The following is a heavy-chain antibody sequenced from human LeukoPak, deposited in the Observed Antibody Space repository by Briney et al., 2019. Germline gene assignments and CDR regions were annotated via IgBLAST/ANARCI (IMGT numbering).Heavy chain of an antibody. CDR1: EYTFTGYY. J-gene: IGHJ3*02. Sequence: ASVKVSCKASEYTFTGYYMHWVRQAPGQGLEWMGWINPNSGGTNYAQKFQGRVTMTRDTSISTAYMELSRLRSDDTAVYYCASRIVVVPAAISPSDDAFDIWGQGTMVTVSS. V-gene: IGHV1-2*02. CDR3: ASRIVVVPAAISPSDDAFDI. D-gene: IGHD2-2*02. CDR2: INPNSGGT.